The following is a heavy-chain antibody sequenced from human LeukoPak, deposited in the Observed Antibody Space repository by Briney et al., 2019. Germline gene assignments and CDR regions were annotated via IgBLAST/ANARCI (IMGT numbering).Heavy chain of an antibody. D-gene: IGHD5-18*01. V-gene: IGHV3-23*01. J-gene: IGHJ3*02. CDR3: ARSFGYGVDAFDI. CDR2: ISGSGGST. Sequence: GGSLRLSCAASGFTFSSYEMNWVRQAPGKGLEWVSAISGSGGSTYYADSVKGRFTISRDNSKNTLYLQMNILRAEDTAVYYCARSFGYGVDAFDIWGQGTMVTVSS. CDR1: GFTFSSYE.